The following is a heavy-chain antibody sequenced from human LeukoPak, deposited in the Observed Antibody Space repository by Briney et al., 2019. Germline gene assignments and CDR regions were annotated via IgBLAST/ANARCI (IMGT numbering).Heavy chain of an antibody. CDR2: LNQDGTEK. CDR1: GFTFRSYW. CDR3: ARDGLPFDY. Sequence: PGGSLRLSCAASGFTFRSYWMSWVRQAPGKGLEWVANLNQDGTEKCYVDPVKGRFTISRDNAKNSLYLQMNRLRVEDTAVYYCARDGLPFDYWGQGTLVTVSS. J-gene: IGHJ4*02. V-gene: IGHV3-7*03.